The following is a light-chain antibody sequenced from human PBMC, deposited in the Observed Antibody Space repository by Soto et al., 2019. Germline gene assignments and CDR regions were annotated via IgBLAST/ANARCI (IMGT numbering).Light chain of an antibody. J-gene: IGKJ1*01. CDR1: QSIRSW. V-gene: IGKV1-5*01. CDR3: QKYNSYSWT. Sequence: DIQMTQSPSILSASVGDRFTITCRASQSIRSWLAWYQQKPGKAPKLLIYDAYSLESGVPSRFSGSGSGTEFTLTISSLQPDDFATYYCQKYNSYSWTCGQGTKVDIK. CDR2: DAY.